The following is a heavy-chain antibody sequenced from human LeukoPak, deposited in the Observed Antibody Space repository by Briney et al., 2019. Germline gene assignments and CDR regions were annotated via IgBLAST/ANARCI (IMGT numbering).Heavy chain of an antibody. D-gene: IGHD6-25*01. CDR3: VKGGRLQPDDY. J-gene: IGHJ4*02. V-gene: IGHV3-23*01. CDR2: ISASGDST. Sequence: PGGSLRLSCAASGFTFSSYAMGWVRQAPAKGLEWVSTISASGDSTYYADSVKGRFTISRDNSKNTLYLQLNSLRAEDTAIYYCVKGGRLQPDDYWGQGTLVTVSS. CDR1: GFTFSSYA.